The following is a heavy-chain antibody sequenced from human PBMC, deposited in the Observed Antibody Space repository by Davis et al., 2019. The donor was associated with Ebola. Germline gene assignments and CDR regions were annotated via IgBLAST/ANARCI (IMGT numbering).Heavy chain of an antibody. V-gene: IGHV3-23*01. CDR3: AKLMGYYYGSGRKDAFDI. D-gene: IGHD3-10*01. CDR1: GFTFTKYS. J-gene: IGHJ3*02. Sequence: PGGSLRLSCAASGFTFTKYSMIWVRQAPGKGLEWVSGISGSGGSTYYADSVKGRFTISRDNSKNMLYLQMNSLRAEDTAVYYCAKLMGYYYGSGRKDAFDIWGQGTMVTVSS. CDR2: ISGSGGST.